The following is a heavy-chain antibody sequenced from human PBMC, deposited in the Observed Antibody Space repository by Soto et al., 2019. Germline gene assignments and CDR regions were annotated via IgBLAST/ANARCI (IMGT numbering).Heavy chain of an antibody. CDR3: ARGGPIAAALDP. V-gene: IGHV3-33*01. CDR2: IWYDGSNK. J-gene: IGHJ5*02. Sequence: QVQLVEAGGGVVQPGRSLRLSCAASGFTFSSYGMHWVRQAPGKGLEWVAVIWYDGSNKYYADSVKGRFTISRDNSKNTLYLQMNSLRAEDTAVYYCARGGPIAAALDPWGQGTLVTVSS. CDR1: GFTFSSYG. D-gene: IGHD6-13*01.